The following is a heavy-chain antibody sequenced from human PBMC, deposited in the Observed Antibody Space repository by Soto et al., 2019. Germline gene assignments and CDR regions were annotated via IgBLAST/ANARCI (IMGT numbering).Heavy chain of an antibody. CDR1: GGSFSAYY. D-gene: IGHD2-8*02. J-gene: IGHJ4*02. Sequence: QVQLQQWGAGLLKPSETLSLTCAVSGGSFSAYYWSWIRQPPGKGLEWIGEINPSGSTNYNPSLKSRVTISVDTSKHQFSLKLSSVTAADTAVYYCARGKSSHLLDCWGQGILVTVSS. CDR2: INPSGST. V-gene: IGHV4-34*01. CDR3: ARGKSSHLLDC.